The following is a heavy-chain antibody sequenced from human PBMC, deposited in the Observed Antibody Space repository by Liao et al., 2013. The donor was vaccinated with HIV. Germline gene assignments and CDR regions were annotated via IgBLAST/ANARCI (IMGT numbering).Heavy chain of an antibody. J-gene: IGHJ2*01. V-gene: IGHV4-61*02. Sequence: QVQLQESGPGLVKPSQTLSLTCTVSGASINSNSHFWSWIRQPAGKGLEWIGRIYTSGGTNYNPSLKSRVSISADTSSNHVSLKLTSVTAADTAVYYCARVQWXPAPNWYSDLWGRGTLVIVSS. D-gene: IGHD1-26*01. CDR3: ARVQWXPAPNWYSDL. CDR2: IYTSGGT. CDR1: GASINSNSHF.